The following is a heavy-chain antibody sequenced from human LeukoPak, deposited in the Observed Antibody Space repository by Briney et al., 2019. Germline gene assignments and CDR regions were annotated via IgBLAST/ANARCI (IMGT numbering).Heavy chain of an antibody. D-gene: IGHD1-26*01. CDR1: GGSISSGGYY. CDR2: IYYSGST. CDR3: ARLGAKDAFDI. Sequence: PSQTLSLTCTVSGGSISSGGYYWSWIRQPPGKGLEWIGYIYYSGSTNYNPSLKSRVTISVDTSKNQFSLKLSSVTAADTAVYYCARLGAKDAFDIWGQGTMVTVSS. J-gene: IGHJ3*02. V-gene: IGHV4-61*08.